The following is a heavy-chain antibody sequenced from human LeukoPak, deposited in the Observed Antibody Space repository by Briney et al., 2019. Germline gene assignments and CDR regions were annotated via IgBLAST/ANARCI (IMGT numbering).Heavy chain of an antibody. CDR3: ARAATVTAESALGY. V-gene: IGHV3-64*01. CDR2: INSNGGST. J-gene: IGHJ4*02. CDR1: GFTFSSYA. Sequence: GGSLRLSCVASGFTFSSYAMHWVRQTPGKGLEYVSGINSNGGSTHYANSVKGRFTISRDNSKHTLYLQMGSLRTEDMAVYYCARAATVTAESALGYWGQGTLVTVSS. D-gene: IGHD4-17*01.